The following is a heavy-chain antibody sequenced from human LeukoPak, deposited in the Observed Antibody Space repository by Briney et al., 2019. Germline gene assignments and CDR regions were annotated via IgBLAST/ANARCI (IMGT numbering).Heavy chain of an antibody. D-gene: IGHD2-2*01. Sequence: GGSLRLSCAASGFTFGSYAMHWVRQAPGKGLEWVAVISYDGSNKYYADSVKGRFTISRDNSKNTLYLQMNSLRAEDTAVYYCARPIVVVPAAIRYWGQGTLATVSS. V-gene: IGHV3-30-3*01. J-gene: IGHJ4*02. CDR2: ISYDGSNK. CDR1: GFTFGSYA. CDR3: ARPIVVVPAAIRY.